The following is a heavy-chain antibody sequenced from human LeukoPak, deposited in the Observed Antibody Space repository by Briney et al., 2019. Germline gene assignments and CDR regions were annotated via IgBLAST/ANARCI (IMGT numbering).Heavy chain of an antibody. CDR3: ARDGNFPIVVVPAASPVYYYYGMDV. CDR2: TYYRSKWYN. Sequence: SQTLSLTCAISGDSVSSNSAAWNWIRQSPSRGLEWLGRTYYRSKWYNDYAVSVKSRITINPDTSKNQFSLQLNSVTPEDTAVYYCARDGNFPIVVVPAASPVYYYYGMDVWGQGTTVTVSS. J-gene: IGHJ6*02. D-gene: IGHD2-2*01. V-gene: IGHV6-1*01. CDR1: GDSVSSNSAA.